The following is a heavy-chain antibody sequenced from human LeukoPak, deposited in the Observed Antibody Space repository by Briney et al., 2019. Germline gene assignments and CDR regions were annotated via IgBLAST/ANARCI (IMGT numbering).Heavy chain of an antibody. D-gene: IGHD3-22*01. CDR1: GGSISSADYY. CDR3: ARPYYYDSRIDP. CDR2: MYYSGST. J-gene: IGHJ5*02. Sequence: SETLSLTCTVSGGSISSADYYWSWIRQPAGKGLEWIGYMYYSGSTYYNPSLKSRVTISVDTSKNQFSLKLSSVTAADTAVYYCARPYYYDSRIDPWGQGTLVTVSS. V-gene: IGHV4-30-4*01.